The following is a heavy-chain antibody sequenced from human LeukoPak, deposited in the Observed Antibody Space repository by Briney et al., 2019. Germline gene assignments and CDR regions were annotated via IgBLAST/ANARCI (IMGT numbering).Heavy chain of an antibody. CDR1: GFTLSSYW. CDR3: AREMYYYDSSGYYFPYYFDY. J-gene: IGHJ4*02. Sequence: GGALRLSCAHSGFTLSSYWMHWVPHTPGKGLVRVSRINRDGSSTHYADSVKGRFTLSRDNAKYTLYLQMNSLRAEDTAVYYCAREMYYYDSSGYYFPYYFDYWGQGTLVTVSS. D-gene: IGHD3-22*01. CDR2: INRDGSST. V-gene: IGHV3-74*01.